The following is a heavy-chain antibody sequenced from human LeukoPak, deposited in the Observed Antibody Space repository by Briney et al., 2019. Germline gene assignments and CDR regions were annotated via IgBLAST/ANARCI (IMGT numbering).Heavy chain of an antibody. J-gene: IGHJ6*02. CDR3: AKRHCTNGVCYTYYYYGMDV. D-gene: IGHD2-8*01. Sequence: PGGSLRLSCAASGFTFSSYSMSWVRQAPGKGLEWVSAISGSGGSTYYADSAKGRFTISRDNSKNTLYLQMNSLRAEDTAVYYCAKRHCTNGVCYTYYYYGMDVWGQGTTVTVSS. V-gene: IGHV3-23*01. CDR2: ISGSGGST. CDR1: GFTFSSYS.